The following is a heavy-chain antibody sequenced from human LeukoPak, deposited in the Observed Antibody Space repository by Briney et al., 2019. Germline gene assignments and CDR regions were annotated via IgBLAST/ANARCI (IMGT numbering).Heavy chain of an antibody. D-gene: IGHD3-22*01. V-gene: IGHV4-4*07. Sequence: SETLSLTCTVSGGSISSYYWSWIRQPAGKGLEWIGRIHTSGSTNYNPSLKSRVTISVDTSKNHFSLKLSSVTAADTAVYYCARHIYYYDSRGYYRNWFDPWGQGTLVTVSS. CDR1: GGSISSYY. CDR3: ARHIYYYDSRGYYRNWFDP. J-gene: IGHJ5*02. CDR2: IHTSGST.